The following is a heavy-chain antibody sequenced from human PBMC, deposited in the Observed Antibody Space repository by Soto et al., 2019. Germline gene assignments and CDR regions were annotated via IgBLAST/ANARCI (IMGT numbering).Heavy chain of an antibody. CDR1: GFTFSSYG. J-gene: IGHJ1*01. D-gene: IGHD3-22*01. V-gene: IGHV3-30*18. CDR2: ISYDGSNK. CDR3: AKPLYDSSGCQH. Sequence: QVQLVESGGGVVQPGRSLRLSCAASGFTFSSYGMHWVRQAPGKGLEWVAVISYDGSNKYYADSVKGRFTISRDNSKNTLYLQMNSLRAEDTAVYYCAKPLYDSSGCQHWGQGTLVTVSS.